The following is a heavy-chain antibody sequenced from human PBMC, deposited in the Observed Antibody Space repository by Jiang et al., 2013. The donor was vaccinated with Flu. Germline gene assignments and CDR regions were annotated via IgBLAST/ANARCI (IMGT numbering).Heavy chain of an antibody. Sequence: ASGFTFSSYRYALGPPGSRQGAGVVAVISYDGSNKYYADSVKGRFTISRDNSKNTLYLQMNSLRAEDTAVYYCARVMVRGVSKANNWFDPWGQGTLVTVSS. CDR1: GFTFSSYR. CDR2: ISYDGSNK. J-gene: IGHJ5*02. CDR3: ARVMVRGVSKANNWFDP. D-gene: IGHD3-10*01. V-gene: IGHV3-30-3*01.